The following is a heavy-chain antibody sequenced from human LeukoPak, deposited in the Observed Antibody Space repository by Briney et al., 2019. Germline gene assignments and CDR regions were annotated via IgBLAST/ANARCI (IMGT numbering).Heavy chain of an antibody. Sequence: PSETLSLTCTVSGGSITSDYWSWIRQPPGKGLEWIGRIHTSGSTNYNPSLKSRVTMSVDTSKNQFSLKLSSVTAADTAVYYCARDPLAVAGISPNWFDPWGQGTLVTVSS. V-gene: IGHV4-4*07. J-gene: IGHJ5*02. CDR1: GGSITSDY. CDR3: ARDPLAVAGISPNWFDP. CDR2: IHTSGST. D-gene: IGHD6-19*01.